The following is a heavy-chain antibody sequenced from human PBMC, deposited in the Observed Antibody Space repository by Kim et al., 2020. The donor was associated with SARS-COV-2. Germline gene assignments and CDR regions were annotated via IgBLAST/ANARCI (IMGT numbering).Heavy chain of an antibody. CDR2: INHSGST. Sequence: SETLSLTCAVYGGSFSGYYWSWIRQPPGKGLEWIGEINHSGSTNYNPSLKSRVTISVDTSKNQFSLKLSSVTAADTAVYYCARGKILWFGELYGGWFDPWGQGTLVTVSS. J-gene: IGHJ5*02. V-gene: IGHV4-34*01. CDR1: GGSFSGYY. D-gene: IGHD3-10*01. CDR3: ARGKILWFGELYGGWFDP.